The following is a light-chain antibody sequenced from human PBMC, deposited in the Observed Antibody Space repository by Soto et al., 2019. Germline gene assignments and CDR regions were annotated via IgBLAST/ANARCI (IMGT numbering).Light chain of an antibody. V-gene: IGLV2-23*01. CDR3: CSFAGSFYA. CDR2: EGN. CDR1: NSDVGRYDL. J-gene: IGLJ1*01. Sequence: QSVLTQPASVSGSPGQSITISCTGSNSDVGRYDLVSWYQQHPGRIPKLIIYEGNQRPSGISERFSGSKSGNTASLTISGLQAEDEADYYCCSFAGSFYAFGTGTKLTVL.